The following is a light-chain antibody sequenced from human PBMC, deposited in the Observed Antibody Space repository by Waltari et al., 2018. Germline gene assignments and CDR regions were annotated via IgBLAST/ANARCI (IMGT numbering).Light chain of an antibody. CDR2: EDS. CDR1: ELGDKY. V-gene: IGLV3-1*01. CDR3: QAWDNTTPV. J-gene: IGLJ1*01. Sequence: SYELTQPPSVSVSPGQTVRITRSGDELGDKYVCWSQQKPGQSPVLVIYEDSKRPSGIPERFSGSNSGNTATLTITGTRAMDEADYYCQAWDNTTPVFGTGTRVTVL.